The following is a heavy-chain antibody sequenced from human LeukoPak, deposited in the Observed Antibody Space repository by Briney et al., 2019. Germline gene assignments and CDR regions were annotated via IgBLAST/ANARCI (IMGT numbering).Heavy chain of an antibody. Sequence: GGSLRLSCAASGFSFSSYGMHWVRQAPGKGLEWVAVVSYDAGKYYHADSVKGRFTISRDNSKNTLYLQMDSLKPDDTAVYYCAKDRPLYSGSQHFDYWGQGTLVTVSS. J-gene: IGHJ4*02. CDR1: GFSFSSYG. V-gene: IGHV3-30*18. D-gene: IGHD1-26*01. CDR2: VSYDAGKY. CDR3: AKDRPLYSGSQHFDY.